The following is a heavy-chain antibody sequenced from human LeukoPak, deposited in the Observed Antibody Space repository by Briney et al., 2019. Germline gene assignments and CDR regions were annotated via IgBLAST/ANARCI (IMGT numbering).Heavy chain of an antibody. J-gene: IGHJ4*02. D-gene: IGHD3-22*01. CDR3: ARDTTNVYYYDRSGYDH. CDR1: GDSVSSSNYY. Sequence: KPSETLSLTCTVFGDSVSSSNYYWAWFRQPPGKGLDWIGSLYYDGRTYYSPSLESRVTVSVDTSKNQFALKLTSVTAADTAVYYCARDTTNVYYYDRSGYDHWGQGTLVTVSS. CDR2: LYYDGRT. V-gene: IGHV4-39*02.